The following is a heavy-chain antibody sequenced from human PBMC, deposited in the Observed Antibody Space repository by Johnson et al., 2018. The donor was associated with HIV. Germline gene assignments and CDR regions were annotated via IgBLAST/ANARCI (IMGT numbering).Heavy chain of an antibody. D-gene: IGHD6-13*01. CDR2: FYRNGGSS. CDR3: ARDETPLIAAAGLDAFDI. Sequence: VQLVESGGGVVRPGGSLRLSCEASGFTVDDYDMSWVRQVPGKGLEWVSGFYRNGGSSGYAASVKGRFTISRDDAKNSLYLQMNSLRAEDTALYYCARDETPLIAAAGLDAFDIWGQGTMVTVSS. V-gene: IGHV3-20*04. J-gene: IGHJ3*02. CDR1: GFTVDDYD.